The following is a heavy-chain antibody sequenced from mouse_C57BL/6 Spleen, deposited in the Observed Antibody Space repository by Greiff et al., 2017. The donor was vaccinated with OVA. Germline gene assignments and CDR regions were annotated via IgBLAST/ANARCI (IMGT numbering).Heavy chain of an antibody. CDR3: ARNAGNSDWYFDV. CDR1: GFSLTSYG. J-gene: IGHJ1*03. V-gene: IGHV2-2*01. Sequence: VKVVESGPGLVQPSQSLSITCTVSGFSLTSYGVHWVRQSPGKGLEWLGVIWSGGSTDYNAAFISRLSISKDNSKSQVFFKMNSLQADDTAIYYCARNAGNSDWYFDVWGTGTTVTVSS. CDR2: IWSGGST. D-gene: IGHD2-1*01.